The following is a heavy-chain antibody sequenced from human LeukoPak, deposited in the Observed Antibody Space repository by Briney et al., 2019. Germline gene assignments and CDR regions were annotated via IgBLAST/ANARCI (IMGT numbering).Heavy chain of an antibody. V-gene: IGHV1-2*02. Sequence: ASVKVSCKASGYTFIGYYMHWVRQAPGQGLEWMGWINPNSGGTNYAQKFQGRVTMTRDTSISTAYMELSRLRSDDTAVYYCARVLGATTRYFDYWGQGTLVTVSS. CDR3: ARVLGATTRYFDY. CDR2: INPNSGGT. CDR1: GYTFIGYY. J-gene: IGHJ4*02. D-gene: IGHD1-26*01.